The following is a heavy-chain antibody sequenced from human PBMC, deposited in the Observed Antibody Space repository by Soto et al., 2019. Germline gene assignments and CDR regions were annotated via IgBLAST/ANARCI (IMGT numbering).Heavy chain of an antibody. Sequence: EVQLLESGGGLVLPGGSLRLSCAASGFTYSTYAMSWVRQAPGKGLEWVSAISGGGGSTYYADSVKGRFTISRDSSKNTLYLQMNSLRAEDTAVYYCAKCLADAIQLWLYYFDSWAQGTLVTVSS. CDR3: AKCLADAIQLWLYYFDS. D-gene: IGHD5-18*01. J-gene: IGHJ4*02. V-gene: IGHV3-23*01. CDR2: ISGGGGST. CDR1: GFTYSTYA.